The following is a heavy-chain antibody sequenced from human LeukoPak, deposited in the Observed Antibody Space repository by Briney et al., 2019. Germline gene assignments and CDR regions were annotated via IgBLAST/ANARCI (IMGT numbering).Heavy chain of an antibody. V-gene: IGHV1-3*01. Sequence: ASVTVSCKASGYTFTRYALHWVRQAPGQRLEWMGWINGDNGDTKYSQKFQGRVTITKGTSASVVYIELSSLTSEDTAVYYCARDAHGKAPGWFDPWGQGTLVTVSS. J-gene: IGHJ5*02. CDR1: GYTFTRYA. CDR2: INGDNGDT. D-gene: IGHD4-23*01. CDR3: ARDAHGKAPGWFDP.